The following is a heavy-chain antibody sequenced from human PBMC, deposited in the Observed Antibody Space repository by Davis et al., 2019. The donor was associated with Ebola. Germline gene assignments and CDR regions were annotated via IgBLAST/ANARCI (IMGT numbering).Heavy chain of an antibody. CDR1: GFTFTSSA. V-gene: IGHV1-58*01. Sequence: AASVKVSCKASGFTFTSSAVQWVRQARGQRLEWIGWIVVGSGNTNYAQKFQERVTITRDMSTSTAYMELSSLRSEDTAVYYCARDRGDIVATIESVYGMDVWGQGTTVTVSS. CDR2: IVVGSGNT. D-gene: IGHD5-12*01. CDR3: ARDRGDIVATIESVYGMDV. J-gene: IGHJ6*02.